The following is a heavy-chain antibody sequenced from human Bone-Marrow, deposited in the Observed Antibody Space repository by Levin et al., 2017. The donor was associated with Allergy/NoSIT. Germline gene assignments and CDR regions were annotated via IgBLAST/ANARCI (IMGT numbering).Heavy chain of an antibody. D-gene: IGHD3-22*01. J-gene: IGHJ6*02. CDR3: ARVPSDSSGDTYYNYGMDV. CDR2: IYYSGST. CDR1: GGSTSSYY. V-gene: IGHV4-59*01. Sequence: PSETLSLTCTVSGGSTSSYYWTWIRQPPGKGLEWIGYIYYSGSTNYNPSLRSRVTISIDTSKNQFSLKLSSVTAADTAVYYCARVPSDSSGDTYYNYGMDVWGQGTTVTVSS.